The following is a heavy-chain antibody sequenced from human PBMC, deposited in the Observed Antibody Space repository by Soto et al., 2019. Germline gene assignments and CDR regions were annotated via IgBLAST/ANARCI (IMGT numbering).Heavy chain of an antibody. J-gene: IGHJ6*02. V-gene: IGHV3-23*01. Sequence: EVQLLESGGGLVQPGGSLRLSCAASGFTFSSYAMSWVRQAPGKGLEWVSAISGSGGSTYYADYVKGRFTISRDNSKNTLYLQMNSLIAEDTAVYYCAKEIHTGAAGYYGMDVWGQGTTVTVSS. D-gene: IGHD6-13*01. CDR2: ISGSGGST. CDR1: GFTFSSYA. CDR3: AKEIHTGAAGYYGMDV.